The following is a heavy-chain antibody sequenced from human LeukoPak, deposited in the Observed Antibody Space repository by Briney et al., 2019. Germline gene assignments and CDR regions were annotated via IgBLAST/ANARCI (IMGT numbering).Heavy chain of an antibody. J-gene: IGHJ3*02. CDR3: ARVFGYYDSSGYHDAFDI. CDR1: GFTFSSYA. D-gene: IGHD3-22*01. V-gene: IGHV3-30*04. Sequence: GGSLRLSCAASGFTFSSYAMHWVRQAPGKGLEWVAVISCDGSNKYYADSVKGRFTISRDNSKNTLYLQMNSLRAEDTAVYYCARVFGYYDSSGYHDAFDIWGQGTMVTVSS. CDR2: ISCDGSNK.